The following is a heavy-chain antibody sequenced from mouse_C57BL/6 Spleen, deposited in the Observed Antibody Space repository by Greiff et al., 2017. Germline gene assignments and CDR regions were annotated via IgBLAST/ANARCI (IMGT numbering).Heavy chain of an antibody. CDR3: ARLGITGTAYFDV. Sequence: EVQLQQSGPELVKPGASVKMSCKASGYTFTDYNMHWVQQSHGKSLEWIGYINPKNGGTSYNQRFKGRATLTVNKSSSTAYMELRSLTSEDSAVYYCARLGITGTAYFDVGGTGTTVTVSS. J-gene: IGHJ1*03. CDR2: INPKNGGT. D-gene: IGHD4-1*01. CDR1: GYTFTDYN. V-gene: IGHV1-22*01.